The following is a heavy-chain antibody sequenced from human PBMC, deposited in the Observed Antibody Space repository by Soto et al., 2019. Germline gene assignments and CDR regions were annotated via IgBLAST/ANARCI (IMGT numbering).Heavy chain of an antibody. CDR2: IIPIFGTA. Sequence: GASVKVSCKASGGTFSSYAISWVRQAPGQGLEWMGGIIPIFGTANYAQKFQGRVTITADESTSTAYMELSSLRSEDTAVYYCARERYSSGLDYYGMEVWGQGTTVTVSS. J-gene: IGHJ6*02. CDR1: GGTFSSYA. D-gene: IGHD6-19*01. V-gene: IGHV1-69*13. CDR3: ARERYSSGLDYYGMEV.